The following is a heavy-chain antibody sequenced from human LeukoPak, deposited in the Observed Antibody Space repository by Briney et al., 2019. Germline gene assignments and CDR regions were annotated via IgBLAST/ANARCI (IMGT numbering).Heavy chain of an antibody. D-gene: IGHD6-13*01. CDR3: ARDLWSSSSSNYYYGMDV. Sequence: SVKVSCKASGGTFSTYAISWVRQAPGQGLEWMGGIIPIFGTANYAQKFQGRVTITADESTSTAYMELSSLRSEDTAVYYCARDLWSSSSSNYYYGMDVWGQGTTVTVSS. CDR2: IIPIFGTA. V-gene: IGHV1-69*13. CDR1: GGTFSTYA. J-gene: IGHJ6*02.